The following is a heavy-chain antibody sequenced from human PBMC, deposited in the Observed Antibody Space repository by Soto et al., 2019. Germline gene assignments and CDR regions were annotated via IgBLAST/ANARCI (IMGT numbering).Heavy chain of an antibody. J-gene: IGHJ4*02. Sequence: GGSLRLSCGGSGFTFANFGMGWVRQAPGKGLYWVSGISSSGGSTYYADSVKGRFTISRDNSKNTLYLQMNSLRAEDTAVYYCAKPEDVLVYAMCDYWGQGTLVTVSS. V-gene: IGHV3-23*01. CDR2: ISSSGGST. CDR3: AKPEDVLVYAMCDY. CDR1: GFTFANFG. D-gene: IGHD2-8*01.